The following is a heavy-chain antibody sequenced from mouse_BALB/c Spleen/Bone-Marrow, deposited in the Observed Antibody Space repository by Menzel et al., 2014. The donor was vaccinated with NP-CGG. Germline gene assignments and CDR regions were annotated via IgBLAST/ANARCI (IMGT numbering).Heavy chain of an antibody. CDR3: ARSYGNYVDY. V-gene: IGHV1-7*01. Sequence: QVQLQQSGAELAKPGAPVRMSCKTSGYTFTSYWMHWVKQRPGQGLEWFGYIDPSTGYTEFNQKFKDRATLTADKSSSTACMQLSSLTSEDSAVYYCARSYGNYVDYWGQGTTLTVSS. D-gene: IGHD2-1*01. J-gene: IGHJ2*01. CDR2: IDPSTGYT. CDR1: GYTFTSYW.